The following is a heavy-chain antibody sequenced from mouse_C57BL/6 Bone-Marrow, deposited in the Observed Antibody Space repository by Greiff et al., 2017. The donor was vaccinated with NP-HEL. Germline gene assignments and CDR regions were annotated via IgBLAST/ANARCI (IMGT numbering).Heavy chain of an antibody. CDR1: GYTFTSYW. CDR2: IHPNSGST. D-gene: IGHD2-5*01. CDR3: ARFYSNYAMDY. V-gene: IGHV1-64*01. J-gene: IGHJ4*01. Sequence: QVHVKQPGAELVKPGASVKLSCKASGYTFTSYWMHWVKQRPGQGLEWIGMIHPNSGSTNYTEKFKSTATLTVDKSSSTAYMQLSSLTSEDSAVYYCARFYSNYAMDYWGQGTSVTVSS.